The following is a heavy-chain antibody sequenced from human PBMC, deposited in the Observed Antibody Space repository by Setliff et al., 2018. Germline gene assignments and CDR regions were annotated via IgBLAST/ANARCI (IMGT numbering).Heavy chain of an antibody. D-gene: IGHD6-19*01. Sequence: GTLRLSSAASGFTFSGYSMNWVRQAPGKGLEWVAYISGSIHIISYADSVKGRFTISRDNSKNTLYLQMNSLRAEDTAVYYCAKHSIAVAGTKRDYLDYWGQGTLVTVSS. V-gene: IGHV3-48*01. CDR2: ISGSIHII. CDR3: AKHSIAVAGTKRDYLDY. CDR1: GFTFSGYS. J-gene: IGHJ4*02.